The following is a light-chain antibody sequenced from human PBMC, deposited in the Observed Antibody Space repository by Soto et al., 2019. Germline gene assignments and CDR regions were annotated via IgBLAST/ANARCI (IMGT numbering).Light chain of an antibody. Sequence: DIQMTQSPSTLSASVGDRVTITCRASQIISSWLAWYQQKPGKAPKLLIYKASSLESGVPSRFSGSGSGTEFTLTISSLQPADFATYYCQQYNSYSYTFGQGTKLEIK. CDR1: QIISSW. CDR3: QQYNSYSYT. CDR2: KAS. J-gene: IGKJ2*01. V-gene: IGKV1-5*03.